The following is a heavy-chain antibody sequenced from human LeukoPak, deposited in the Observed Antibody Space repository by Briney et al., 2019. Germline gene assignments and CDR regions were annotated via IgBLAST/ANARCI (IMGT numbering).Heavy chain of an antibody. CDR3: AKTLHDSLTGHVDVFDT. D-gene: IGHD3-9*01. V-gene: IGHV3-9*01. J-gene: IGHJ3*02. Sequence: GGSLRLSCVTCGFTFDDYAMHWVRQAPGKGLEWLSYISWDSGRIAYADSVRGRFTISRDNAKNSLYLQMNSLRLDDTALYYCAKTLHDSLTGHVDVFDTWGQGTMVAVSS. CDR2: ISWDSGRI. CDR1: GFTFDDYA.